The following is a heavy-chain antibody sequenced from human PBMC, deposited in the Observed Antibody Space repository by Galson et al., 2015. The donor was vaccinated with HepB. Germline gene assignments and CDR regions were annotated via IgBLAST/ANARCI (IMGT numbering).Heavy chain of an antibody. CDR1: GESMSGYF. CDR3: ARAVPASDPYYYYYVDV. D-gene: IGHD2-2*01. CDR2: INHDGSV. J-gene: IGHJ6*03. Sequence: ETLSLTCAVYGESMSGYFWAWIRQPPGKTLEWLGQINHDGSVNYIPSLKSRVTVSVDMSRHQFFLKLTSVTAADTATYYCARAVPASDPYYYYYVDVWGKGTTVTVSS. V-gene: IGHV4-34*01.